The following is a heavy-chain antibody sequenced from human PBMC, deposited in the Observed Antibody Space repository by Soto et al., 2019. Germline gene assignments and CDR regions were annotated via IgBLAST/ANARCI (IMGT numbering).Heavy chain of an antibody. CDR3: AKLISDPYYYYMDV. Sequence: GGSLRLSCAASGFTFSSYAMSWVRQAPGKGLEWVSAISGSGGSTYYADSVKGRFTISRDNSKNTLYLLMNSLRAEDTAVYYCAKLISDPYYYYMDVWGKGTTVTVSS. D-gene: IGHD2-21*01. V-gene: IGHV3-23*01. J-gene: IGHJ6*03. CDR2: ISGSGGST. CDR1: GFTFSSYA.